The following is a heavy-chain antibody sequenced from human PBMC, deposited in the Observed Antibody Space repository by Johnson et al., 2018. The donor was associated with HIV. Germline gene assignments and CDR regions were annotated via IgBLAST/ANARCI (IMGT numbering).Heavy chain of an antibody. CDR1: GFTFSSYD. Sequence: VQLVESGGGVVQPGRSLRLSCAASGFTFSSYDMHWVRQATGKGLEWVSGISWNSGSIGYADSVKGRFTISRDNAKKSLYLQMNSLRAEDTALYYCARVLIATPPSYSSSWYSSRAFDVWGQGTMVTVSS. J-gene: IGHJ3*01. D-gene: IGHD6-13*01. V-gene: IGHV3-9*01. CDR2: ISWNSGSI. CDR3: ARVLIATPPSYSSSWYSSRAFDV.